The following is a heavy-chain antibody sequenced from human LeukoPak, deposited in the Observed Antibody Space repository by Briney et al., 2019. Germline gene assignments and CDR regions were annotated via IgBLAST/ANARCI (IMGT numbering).Heavy chain of an antibody. D-gene: IGHD4-17*01. J-gene: IGHJ4*02. CDR2: ISSSSSYI. V-gene: IGHV3-21*01. CDR3: ARDRRTMTTCDY. CDR1: GFTFSSYT. Sequence: GGSLRLSCAASGFTFSSYTMNWVRQAPGKGLEWVSSISSSSSYIYYADSVKGRFTISRDNAKNSLYLQMNSLRAEDTAVYYCARDRRTMTTCDYWGQGSLVTVSS.